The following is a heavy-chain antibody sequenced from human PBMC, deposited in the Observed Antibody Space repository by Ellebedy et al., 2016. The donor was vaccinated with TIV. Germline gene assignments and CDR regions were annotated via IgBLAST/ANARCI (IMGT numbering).Heavy chain of an antibody. CDR3: TRGRLEMATTFDY. J-gene: IGHJ4*02. V-gene: IGHV3-49*03. CDR2: IRSKAFGGTT. D-gene: IGHD5-24*01. CDR1: GFTFGDYA. Sequence: PGGSLRLSCTASGFTFGDYAMTWFRQASGKGLEWVGFIRSKAFGGTTDYAASVKGRFTVSRDDSKSIAYLQMNSLKTEDTAVHYCTRGRLEMATTFDYWGQGTLVTVSS.